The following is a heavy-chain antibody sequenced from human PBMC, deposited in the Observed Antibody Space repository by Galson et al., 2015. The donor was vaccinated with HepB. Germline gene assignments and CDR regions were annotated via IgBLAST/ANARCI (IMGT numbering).Heavy chain of an antibody. CDR3: TTDPVVVTPFGYFDL. CDR1: GFTFSNAW. Sequence: SLRLSCAASGFTFSNAWMNWVRQAPGKGLEWVGRIKSKTDGGTTDYAAPVKGRFTISRDDSKNTLYLQMNSLKTEDTAVYYCTTDPVVVTPFGYFDLWGRGTLVTVSS. CDR2: IKSKTDGGTT. V-gene: IGHV3-15*07. D-gene: IGHD2-21*02. J-gene: IGHJ2*01.